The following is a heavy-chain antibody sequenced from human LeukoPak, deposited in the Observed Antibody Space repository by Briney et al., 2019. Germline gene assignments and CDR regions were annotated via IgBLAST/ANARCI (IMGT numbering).Heavy chain of an antibody. CDR3: ARESPIEGSSSP. D-gene: IGHD6-13*01. J-gene: IGHJ5*02. V-gene: IGHV3-53*05. CDR2: IYSGGGT. CDR1: GFTVSSNY. Sequence: PGGSLRLSCAASGFTVSSNYMSWVRQAQGRGLEWVSVIYSGGGTYYADSVKGRFTISRDNSKNKLYLQMNSLSPEDTAVIYCARESPIEGSSSPWGQGTLVTVST.